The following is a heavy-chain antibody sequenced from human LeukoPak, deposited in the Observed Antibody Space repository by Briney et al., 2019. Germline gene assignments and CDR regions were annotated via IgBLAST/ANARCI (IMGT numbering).Heavy chain of an antibody. V-gene: IGHV4-59*01. D-gene: IGHD6-6*01. Sequence: PSETLSLTCTVSGVSISSYYWSWIRQPPGKGLEWIGYIYYSGSTNYNPSLKSRVTISVDTSKNQFSLKLSSVTAADTAVYYCARGAARSDAFDIWGQGTMVTVSS. CDR1: GVSISSYY. J-gene: IGHJ3*02. CDR3: ARGAARSDAFDI. CDR2: IYYSGST.